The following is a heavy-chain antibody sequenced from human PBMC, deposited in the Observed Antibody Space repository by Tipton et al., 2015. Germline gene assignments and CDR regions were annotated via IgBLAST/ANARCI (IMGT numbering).Heavy chain of an antibody. J-gene: IGHJ5*02. Sequence: QVQLVQSGPEVKKPGSSVKVSCKASGGTFSSYAISWVRQAPGQGLEWMGWINPNSGGTNYAQRFQGRVTMTRDTSISTAYMELTRLTSDDTAVYYCSRRTSVLFSTSWYRGAWFDPWGQGTLVTVSS. V-gene: IGHV1-2*02. CDR2: INPNSGGT. CDR3: SRRTSVLFSTSWYRGAWFDP. D-gene: IGHD6-13*01. CDR1: GGTFSSYA.